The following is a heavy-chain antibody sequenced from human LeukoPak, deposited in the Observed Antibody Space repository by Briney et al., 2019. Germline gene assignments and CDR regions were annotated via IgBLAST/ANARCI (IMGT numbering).Heavy chain of an antibody. CDR3: ARGVDNSYGYVF. CDR1: GFTFSSYW. D-gene: IGHD5-18*01. Sequence: PGGSPRLSCAASGFTFSSYWMHWVRQAPGKGLVWVSRINSDGSSTSYADSVKGRFTISRDNAKNTLYLQMNSLRAEDTAVYFCARGVDNSYGYVFWGQGTLVTVSS. CDR2: INSDGSST. J-gene: IGHJ4*02. V-gene: IGHV3-74*01.